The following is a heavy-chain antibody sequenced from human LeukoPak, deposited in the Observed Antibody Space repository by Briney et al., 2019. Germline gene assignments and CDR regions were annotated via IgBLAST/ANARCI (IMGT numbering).Heavy chain of an antibody. D-gene: IGHD3-16*01. V-gene: IGHV3-30*02. Sequence: PGGSLRLSCEASGFNFNVYGIHWVRQTPGKGLEWVAFIRYDGSHIYYADPVKGRFTISRDNSKNTVHLQMDSLRPEDTAVYSCAKEPQPYYEENYFDHWGQGTLVTVSS. J-gene: IGHJ4*02. CDR3: AKEPQPYYEENYFDH. CDR2: IRYDGSHI. CDR1: GFNFNVYG.